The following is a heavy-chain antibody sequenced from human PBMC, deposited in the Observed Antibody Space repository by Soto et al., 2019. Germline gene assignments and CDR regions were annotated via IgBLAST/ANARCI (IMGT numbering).Heavy chain of an antibody. J-gene: IGHJ6*02. CDR3: VTLWSSYYYYGMEV. D-gene: IGHD2-21*01. CDR2: INPNSGGT. CDR1: GYTFTGYY. Sequence: ASVKVSCKASGYTFTGYYMHWVRQAPGQGLEWMGWINPNSGGTNYAQKFQGRVTMTRDTSISTAYMELSRLRSDHTAVYYCVTLWSSYYYYGMEVWGQGTTVTVSS. V-gene: IGHV1-2*02.